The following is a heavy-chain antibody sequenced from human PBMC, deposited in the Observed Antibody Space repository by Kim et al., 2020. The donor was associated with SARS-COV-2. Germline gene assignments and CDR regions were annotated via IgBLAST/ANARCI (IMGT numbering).Heavy chain of an antibody. CDR3: ARDLGGSHMVRGVDRRYY. CDR1: GFTFSSYS. J-gene: IGHJ4*02. D-gene: IGHD3-10*01. Sequence: GGSLRLSCAASGFTFSSYSMNWVRQAPGKGLEWVSSISSSSSYIYYADSVKGRFTISRDNAKNSLYLQMNSLRAEDTAVYYCARDLGGSHMVRGVDRRYYWGQGTLVTVSS. V-gene: IGHV3-21*01. CDR2: ISSSSSYI.